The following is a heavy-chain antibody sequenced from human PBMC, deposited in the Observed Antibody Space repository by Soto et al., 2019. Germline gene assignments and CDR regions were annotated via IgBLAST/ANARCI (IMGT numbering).Heavy chain of an antibody. J-gene: IGHJ4*02. D-gene: IGHD3-16*02. CDR1: GGTFSSYA. Sequence: SVKVSCKASGGTFSSYAISWVRQAPGQGLEWMGGIIPIFGTANYAQKFQGRVTITADESTSTAYMELSSLRSEDTAVYYCARGDRYYDYVWGSYHQVPLDYWGQGTLVTVSS. CDR2: IIPIFGTA. V-gene: IGHV1-69*13. CDR3: ARGDRYYDYVWGSYHQVPLDY.